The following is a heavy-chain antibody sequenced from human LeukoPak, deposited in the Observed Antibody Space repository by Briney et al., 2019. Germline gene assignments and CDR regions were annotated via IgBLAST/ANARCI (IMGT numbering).Heavy chain of an antibody. Sequence: GGSLRLSCAASGFTFNTYNMHWVRQAPRKGLEWVSSISHTETYIYYADSVKGRFTISRDNSKNTLYLQMNSLRAEDTAVYYCARDRTTPEGYFDYWGQGTLVTVSS. CDR1: GFTFNTYN. CDR2: ISHTETYI. D-gene: IGHD4-17*01. CDR3: ARDRTTPEGYFDY. J-gene: IGHJ4*02. V-gene: IGHV3-21*04.